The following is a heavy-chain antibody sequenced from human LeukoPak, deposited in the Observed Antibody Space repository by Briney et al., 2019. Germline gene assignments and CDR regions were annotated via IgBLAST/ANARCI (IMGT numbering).Heavy chain of an antibody. CDR3: ARDYSIA. D-gene: IGHD2-15*01. J-gene: IGHJ5*02. CDR1: GGSISSSSYY. CDR2: IYYSGST. V-gene: IGHV4-39*02. Sequence: SETLSLTCTVPGGSISSSSYYWGWIRQPPGKGLEWIGSIYYSGSTYYNPSLKSRVTISVDTSKNQFSLKLSSVTAADTAVYYCARDYSIAWGQGTLVTVSS.